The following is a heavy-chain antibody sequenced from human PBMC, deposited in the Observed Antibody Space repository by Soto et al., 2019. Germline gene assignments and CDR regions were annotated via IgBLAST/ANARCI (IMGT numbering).Heavy chain of an antibody. CDR3: ARERPDGCRLDP. V-gene: IGHV4-30-4*01. CDR2: IYYSGST. J-gene: IGHJ5*02. CDR1: GGSISSGDYY. D-gene: IGHD6-19*01. Sequence: QVQLQESGPGLVKPSQTLSLTCTVSGGSISSGDYYWSWIRQPPGKGLEWIGYIYYSGSTYYNPSLKSRVTISVDTSKNQFSLRLSSVTAEDTAVYYCARERPDGCRLDPWGQGTLVTVSS.